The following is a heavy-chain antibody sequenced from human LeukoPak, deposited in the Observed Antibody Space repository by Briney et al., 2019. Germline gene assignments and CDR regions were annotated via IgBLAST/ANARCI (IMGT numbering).Heavy chain of an antibody. Sequence: GGSLRLSCAGSGFSFNNYTMNWVRQAPGKGLEGVSSIISSGSYIYYADSVKGRFTISRDNAKNALYLQMNSLRAEDTAVYFCARDYAYFDWYLDYWGQGTLVTVSS. D-gene: IGHD3-9*01. J-gene: IGHJ4*02. CDR3: ARDYAYFDWYLDY. V-gene: IGHV3-21*01. CDR2: IISSGSYI. CDR1: GFSFNNYT.